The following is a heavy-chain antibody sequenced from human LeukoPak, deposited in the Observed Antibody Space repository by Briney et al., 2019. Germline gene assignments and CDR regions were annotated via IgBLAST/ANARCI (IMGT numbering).Heavy chain of an antibody. D-gene: IGHD6-13*01. CDR2: IACNGGST. J-gene: IGHJ4*02. V-gene: IGHV3-23*01. CDR1: GFTFSSYA. Sequence: GGSLRLSCAASGFTFSSYAMSWVRQAPGKGLEWVSAIACNGGSTYYADSMKGRITISRDNPKNTLYLQINSLRAEDTALYYCAGATSWYNYFDYWGQGTLVTVSS. CDR3: AGATSWYNYFDY.